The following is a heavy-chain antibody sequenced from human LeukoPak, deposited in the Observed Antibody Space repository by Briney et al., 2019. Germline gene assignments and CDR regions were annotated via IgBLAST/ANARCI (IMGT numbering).Heavy chain of an antibody. CDR3: ASRYY. Sequence: NPSETLSLTCTVSGVSISSYYWGWIRQPPGKGLEWIGTIYYTGSTYYNPSLKSRVTISVDTSKNQFSLRLSSVTAADTAVYYCASRYYWGQGTLVTVSS. D-gene: IGHD3-9*01. V-gene: IGHV4-39*01. CDR1: GVSISSYY. CDR2: IYYTGST. J-gene: IGHJ4*02.